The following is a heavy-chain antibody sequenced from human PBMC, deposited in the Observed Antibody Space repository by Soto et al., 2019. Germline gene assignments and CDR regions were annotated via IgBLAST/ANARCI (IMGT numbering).Heavy chain of an antibody. Sequence: GASVKVSCKASGGTFSRYAISWVRQAPGQGLEWMGGIIPIFGTANYAQKFQGRVTITADESTSTAYMELSSLRSEDTAVYYCARVGDSSGYYFGVYYYYGMDVWGQGTTVTVSS. J-gene: IGHJ6*02. CDR1: GGTFSRYA. CDR3: ARVGDSSGYYFGVYYYYGMDV. CDR2: IIPIFGTA. V-gene: IGHV1-69*13. D-gene: IGHD3-22*01.